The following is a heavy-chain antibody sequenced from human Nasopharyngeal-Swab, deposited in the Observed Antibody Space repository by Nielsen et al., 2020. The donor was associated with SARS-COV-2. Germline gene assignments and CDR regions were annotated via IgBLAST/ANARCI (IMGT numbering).Heavy chain of an antibody. Sequence: GGSLRLSCVASAFSFSTSAMYWVRQAPGKGLEWVSAISGSGGSTYYADSVKGRFTISRDNSKNTLYLQMNSLRAEDTAVYYCAKVGGSGSYPFFDYWGQGTLVTVSS. CDR3: AKVGGSGSYPFFDY. V-gene: IGHV3-23*01. D-gene: IGHD3-10*01. CDR1: AFSFSTSA. J-gene: IGHJ4*02. CDR2: ISGSGGST.